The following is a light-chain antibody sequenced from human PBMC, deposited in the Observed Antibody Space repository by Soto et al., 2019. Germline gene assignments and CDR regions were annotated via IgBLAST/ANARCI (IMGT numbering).Light chain of an antibody. V-gene: IGKV3-20*01. CDR1: QRISSSY. CDR3: QHYGSSPIT. Sequence: EIVLTQSPGTLSLSPGERATLSCRASQRISSSYLAWYQQKPGQAPRLIIYGASSRATAIPDRFSGSGSGTDFTLTISRLEPEDFAMYYCQHYGSSPITFGGGTKVEIK. J-gene: IGKJ4*01. CDR2: GAS.